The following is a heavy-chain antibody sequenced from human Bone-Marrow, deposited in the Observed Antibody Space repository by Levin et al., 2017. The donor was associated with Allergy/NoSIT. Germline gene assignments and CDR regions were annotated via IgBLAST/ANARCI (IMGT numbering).Heavy chain of an antibody. Sequence: KPGGSLRLSCTVSGASITTSGFYWTWVRQLPGKGLEWLGYVRSGGDTYYNPSLRGRVTMSRDTSKNQFSLKVSSLTAADTAMYFCTRDAAGNYFDYWGQGTLVTVSS. V-gene: IGHV4-31*03. J-gene: IGHJ4*02. CDR3: TRDAAGNYFDY. CDR2: VRSGGDT. D-gene: IGHD6-25*01. CDR1: GASITTSGFY.